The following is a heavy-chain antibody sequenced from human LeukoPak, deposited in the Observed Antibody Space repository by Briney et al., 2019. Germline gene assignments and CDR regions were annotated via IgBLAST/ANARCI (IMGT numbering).Heavy chain of an antibody. V-gene: IGHV1-69*04. Sequence: SVKVSCKASGGTFSSYAISWVRQAPGQGLEWMGRIIPILGIANYAQKFQGRVTITADKSTSTAYMELSSLRSEDTAVYYCARLDGGNTRDAFDIWGQGTMVTVSS. D-gene: IGHD4-23*01. CDR2: IIPILGIA. J-gene: IGHJ3*02. CDR1: GGTFSSYA. CDR3: ARLDGGNTRDAFDI.